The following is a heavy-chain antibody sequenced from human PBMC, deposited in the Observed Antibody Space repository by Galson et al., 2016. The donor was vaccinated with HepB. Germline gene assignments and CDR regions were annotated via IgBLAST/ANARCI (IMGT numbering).Heavy chain of an antibody. CDR3: ARDDYSGGRGSPDY. V-gene: IGHV3-23*01. CDR2: INNGAATT. J-gene: IGHJ4*02. D-gene: IGHD4/OR15-4a*01. Sequence: SLRLSCAASGFNINTYSMKWVRQAPGKGLEWVSGINNGAATTGYAASVKGRFTISRDNSKNTLYLQMNSLRTEDTAVYYCARDDYSGGRGSPDYWGQGTLVTVSS. CDR1: GFNINTYS.